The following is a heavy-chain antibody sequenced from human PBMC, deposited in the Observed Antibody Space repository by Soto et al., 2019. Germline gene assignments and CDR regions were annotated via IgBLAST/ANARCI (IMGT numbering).Heavy chain of an antibody. Sequence: GVLRLSCTASGFTFNDYTLGWVRQAPGKGLEWVGFIRSKAYGGTTEYAASVKGRFTISRDDSKSIAYLQMNSLKTEDTAVYYCTAGKLYPSLDFDYWGQGTLVTVSS. D-gene: IGHD2-8*01. CDR1: GFTFNDYT. CDR2: IRSKAYGGTT. J-gene: IGHJ4*02. V-gene: IGHV3-49*04. CDR3: TAGKLYPSLDFDY.